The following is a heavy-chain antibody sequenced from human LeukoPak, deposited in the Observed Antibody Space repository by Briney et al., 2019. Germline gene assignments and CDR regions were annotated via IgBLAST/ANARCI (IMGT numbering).Heavy chain of an antibody. Sequence: ASVKVSCKASGYTFTSYDINWVRQATGQGLEWMGWISAYNGNTNYAQKLQGRVTMTTDTSTSTAYMELRSLRSDDTAVYYCAREGDVLRFLEWLLPEDYYYYGMDVWGQGTTVTVSS. CDR1: GYTFTSYD. D-gene: IGHD3-3*01. V-gene: IGHV1-18*01. CDR2: ISAYNGNT. J-gene: IGHJ6*02. CDR3: AREGDVLRFLEWLLPEDYYYYGMDV.